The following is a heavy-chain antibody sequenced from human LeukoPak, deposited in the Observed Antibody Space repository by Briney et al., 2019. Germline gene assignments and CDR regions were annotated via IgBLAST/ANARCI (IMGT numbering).Heavy chain of an antibody. CDR1: GFTFSSYS. CDR3: ARAPAAASDIIAYDY. Sequence: SGGSLRLSCAASGFTFSSYSMNWVRQAPGKGLEWVSSISSSSSYIYYADSVKGRFTISRDNAKNSLYLQMNSLRAEDTAVYYCARAPAAASDIIAYDYWGQGTLVTVSS. J-gene: IGHJ4*02. V-gene: IGHV3-21*01. CDR2: ISSSSSYI. D-gene: IGHD2-15*01.